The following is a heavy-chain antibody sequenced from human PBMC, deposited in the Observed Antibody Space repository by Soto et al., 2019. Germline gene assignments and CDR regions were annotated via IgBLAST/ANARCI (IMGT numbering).Heavy chain of an antibody. D-gene: IGHD3-9*01. V-gene: IGHV4-59*01. CDR3: ARDTSSTSFSAEYFQF. J-gene: IGHJ1*01. CDR1: GGSISSYY. CDR2: IYYSGST. Sequence: PSETLPLTCTVSGGSISSYYRSWIRQPPGKGLEWIGYIYYSGSTNYNPSLKSRVTISVDTSKNQFSLKLSSVTAADTAVYYCARDTSSTSFSAEYFQFCGKGTPVLVSS.